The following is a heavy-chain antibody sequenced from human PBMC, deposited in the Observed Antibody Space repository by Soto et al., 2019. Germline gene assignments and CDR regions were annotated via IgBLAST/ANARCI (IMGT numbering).Heavy chain of an antibody. V-gene: IGHV5-51*01. J-gene: IGHJ6*02. D-gene: IGHD3-3*01. CDR2: IYPGDSDT. Sequence: GESLKISCKGSGYTFTTYWIGWVRQMPGKGLEWMGIIYPGDSDTRYSPSFQGQVTISADKSISTVYLQWSSLKASDTAMYYCARRGGDYDFWSGQLSPYGMDVWGQGTTVTVSS. CDR3: ARRGGDYDFWSGQLSPYGMDV. CDR1: GYTFTTYW.